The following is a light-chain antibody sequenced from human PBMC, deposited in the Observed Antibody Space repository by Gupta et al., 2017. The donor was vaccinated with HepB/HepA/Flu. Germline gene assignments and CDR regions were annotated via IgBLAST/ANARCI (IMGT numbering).Light chain of an antibody. V-gene: IGKV3-20*01. CDR3: QQYIISPYT. CDR1: QSVSSTY. J-gene: IGKJ2*01. CDR2: GAS. Sequence: IVLTQSPGSLSLSPGERVTLSCRASQSVSSTYLAWYQHKPGQAPRLLIYGASSRATDIPDRFTGSGSGTDFTLTISRLEPEDFAVYYCQQYIISPYTCGQGTKLEIK.